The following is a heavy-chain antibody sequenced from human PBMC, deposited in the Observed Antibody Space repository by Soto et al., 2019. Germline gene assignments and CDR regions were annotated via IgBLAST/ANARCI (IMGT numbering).Heavy chain of an antibody. CDR1: GFTFSDYA. D-gene: IGHD2-2*01. CDR2: ISGSGGTT. Sequence: EVQLLESGGGLAQPGGSLRLSCAASGFTFSDYAMTWVRQAPGKGLEWVSTISGSGGTTYYADSVKGRFTISRDNSKNTVYLQMNSLRAEDTAVYYCARSATYAVNWFDSWGQGTLVTVSS. J-gene: IGHJ5*01. V-gene: IGHV3-23*01. CDR3: ARSATYAVNWFDS.